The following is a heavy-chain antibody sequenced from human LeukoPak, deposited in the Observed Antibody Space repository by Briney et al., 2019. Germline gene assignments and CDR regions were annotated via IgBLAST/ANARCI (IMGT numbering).Heavy chain of an antibody. CDR2: INHSGTT. CDR3: ARDSRSVAEDY. Sequence: PSVNLSLTCAVYGWSFSGYYWSWLRQPPGKGLEWIGEINHSGTTNYHPSLNSRVIISVDTSKNQFSLKLSSVTAAETAVYYCARDSRSVAEDYWGQGTLVTVSS. V-gene: IGHV4-34*01. CDR1: GWSFSGYY. J-gene: IGHJ4*02. D-gene: IGHD6-19*01.